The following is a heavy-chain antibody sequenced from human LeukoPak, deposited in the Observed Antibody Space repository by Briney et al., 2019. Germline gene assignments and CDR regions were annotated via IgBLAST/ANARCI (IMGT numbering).Heavy chain of an antibody. D-gene: IGHD6-6*01. CDR2: ISSSGSTI. V-gene: IGHV3-48*03. CDR1: GFTFSSYE. J-gene: IGHJ4*02. CDR3: AREIIGSSSLPDY. Sequence: PGGSLRLSCAASGFTFSSYEMNWVRQAPGKGLEWVSYISSSGSTIYYADSVKGRFTISRDNAKNSLYLQMNSLRAEDTAVYYCAREIIGSSSLPDYWGQGILVTVSS.